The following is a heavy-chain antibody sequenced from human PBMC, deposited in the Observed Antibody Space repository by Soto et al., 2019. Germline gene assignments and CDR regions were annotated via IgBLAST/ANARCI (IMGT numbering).Heavy chain of an antibody. J-gene: IGHJ4*02. V-gene: IGHV1-24*01. CDR2: FDPEDGET. D-gene: IGHD3-22*01. CDR3: ATALQYYYDSSGLKRGYYFDY. CDR1: GYTLTELS. Sequence: ASVKVSCKVSGYTLTELSMHWVRQAPGKGLEWMGGFDPEDGETIYAQKFQGRVTMTEDTSTDTAYMELSSLGSEDTAVYYCATALQYYYDSSGLKRGYYFDYWGRGTLVTVSS.